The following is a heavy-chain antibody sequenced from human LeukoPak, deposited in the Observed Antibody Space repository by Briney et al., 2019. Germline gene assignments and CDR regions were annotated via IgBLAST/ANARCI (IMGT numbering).Heavy chain of an antibody. D-gene: IGHD4-11*01. CDR2: INPNSGGT. J-gene: IGHJ4*02. Sequence: ASVKVSCKASGYTFTGYYMHWVRLAPGQGLEWMGWINPNSGGTKYAQKFQGWVTMTRDTSISTAYMELSRLRSDDTAVYYCARGSVGARSNYVGARHCYFDYWGQGTLVTVSS. CDR3: ARGSVGARSNYVGARHCYFDY. CDR1: GYTFTGYY. V-gene: IGHV1-2*04.